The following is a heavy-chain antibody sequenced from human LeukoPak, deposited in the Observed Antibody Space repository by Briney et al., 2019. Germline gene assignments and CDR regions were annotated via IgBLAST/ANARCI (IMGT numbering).Heavy chain of an antibody. CDR2: IRSDGSST. CDR1: GFTFSSSW. Sequence: PGGSLRLSCAASGFTFSSSWMHWVGQAPGKGLGWVSRIRSDGSSTSYADSVKGRFTISRDNAKNTLYLQMNSLRAEDTAVYYCASFTNYLEFDYWGQGTLVTVSS. V-gene: IGHV3-74*01. CDR3: ASFTNYLEFDY. J-gene: IGHJ4*02. D-gene: IGHD1-7*01.